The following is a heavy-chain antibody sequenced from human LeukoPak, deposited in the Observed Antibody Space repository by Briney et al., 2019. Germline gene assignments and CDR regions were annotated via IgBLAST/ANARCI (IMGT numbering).Heavy chain of an antibody. Sequence: GGSLRLSCAASGFTFSPYSMNWVRHVPGKGLEWMSYISTGSTLRHYADSVRGRFTISRDDAENSLYLNMNTLAAEDTAVYYCTRDADGNFDYWGQGTLVTVSS. CDR1: GFTFSPYS. CDR3: TRDADGNFDY. D-gene: IGHD4-17*01. CDR2: ISTGSTLR. J-gene: IGHJ4*02. V-gene: IGHV3-21*05.